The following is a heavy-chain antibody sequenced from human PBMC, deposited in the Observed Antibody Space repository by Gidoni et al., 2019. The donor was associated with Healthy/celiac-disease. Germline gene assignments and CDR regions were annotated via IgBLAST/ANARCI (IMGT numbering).Heavy chain of an antibody. Sequence: QVQLVESGGGVVEPGRSLRFSCAASGLTSSRHGMPWVRQAPGKGLEWVEVIWYEGRKKYYADSVKGRFTIYRDNSKNTLYLQMNSLRAEDTAVYYCARGDYDCWSGRESTTNDAFDIWGQGTMVTVSS. V-gene: IGHV3-33*01. J-gene: IGHJ3*02. CDR2: IWYEGRKK. CDR3: ARGDYDCWSGRESTTNDAFDI. D-gene: IGHD3-3*01. CDR1: GLTSSRHG.